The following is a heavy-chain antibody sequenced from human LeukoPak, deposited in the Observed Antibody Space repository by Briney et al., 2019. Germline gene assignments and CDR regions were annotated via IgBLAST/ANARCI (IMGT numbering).Heavy chain of an antibody. V-gene: IGHV1-2*02. D-gene: IGHD5-18*01. Sequence: ASVKVSCKASGYTFTGYYMHWVRQAPGQGLEWMGWINPNSGGTNYAQKFQGRVTMTRDTSISTAYMELSRLRSDDTAVYYCARETGYAYGRAPLDYWGQGTLVTVSS. J-gene: IGHJ4*02. CDR3: ARETGYAYGRAPLDY. CDR2: INPNSGGT. CDR1: GYTFTGYY.